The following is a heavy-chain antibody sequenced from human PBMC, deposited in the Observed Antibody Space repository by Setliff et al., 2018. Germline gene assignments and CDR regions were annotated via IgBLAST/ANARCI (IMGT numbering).Heavy chain of an antibody. J-gene: IGHJ5*02. D-gene: IGHD6-6*01. Sequence: GASVKVSCKASGYTFTNYYIHWVRQAPGQGLEWMGRINPNSGGTNYAQKFQGRVTMTRDTSITTAYMDLTSLRSDDTAVYYCAKEGKKYGYSSGWFDPWGQGTLVTVSS. CDR2: INPNSGGT. CDR3: AKEGKKYGYSSGWFDP. CDR1: GYTFTNYY. V-gene: IGHV1-2*06.